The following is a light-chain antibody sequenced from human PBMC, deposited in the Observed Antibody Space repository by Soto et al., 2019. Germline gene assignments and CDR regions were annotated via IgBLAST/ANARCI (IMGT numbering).Light chain of an antibody. CDR2: AAS. CDR3: QQYSSWSPIT. CDR1: QSVSSN. J-gene: IGKJ5*01. Sequence: EIVRTQYPATLSLSHGERATLSCRASQSVSSNLAWYQQKPGQAPRLLIYAASTRATGIPARFSGSGSGTEFTLTISSLQSEDFAVYYCQQYSSWSPITFGQGTRLEIK. V-gene: IGKV3-15*01.